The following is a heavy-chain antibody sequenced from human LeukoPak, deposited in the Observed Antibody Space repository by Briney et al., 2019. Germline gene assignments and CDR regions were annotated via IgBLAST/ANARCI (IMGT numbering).Heavy chain of an antibody. D-gene: IGHD1/OR15-1a*01. CDR3: ARFAWNTHYCGMDV. V-gene: IGHV3-21*01. J-gene: IGHJ6*02. CDR2: ISSSSSYI. CDR1: GFTFSSYS. Sequence: PGGSLRLSCAASGFTFSSYSMNWVRQAPGKGLEWVSSISSSSSYIYYADSVKGRFTISRDNAKNSLYLQMNSLRAEDTAVYYCARFAWNTHYCGMDVWGQGTTVTVSS.